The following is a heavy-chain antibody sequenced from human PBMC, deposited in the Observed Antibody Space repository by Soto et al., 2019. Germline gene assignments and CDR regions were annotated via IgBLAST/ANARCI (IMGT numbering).Heavy chain of an antibody. Sequence: SETLSLTCAVYGGSFSGYYWSWIRQPPGKGLEWIGEINHSGTTNYNPSLKSRVTISVDTSKNQFSLKLSSVTAADTAVYYCARGVRRYDFWSGYSPNDPGPKFDPWGQGTLVTVSS. CDR1: GGSFSGYY. D-gene: IGHD3-3*01. CDR3: ARGVRRYDFWSGYSPNDPGPKFDP. V-gene: IGHV4-34*01. CDR2: INHSGTT. J-gene: IGHJ5*02.